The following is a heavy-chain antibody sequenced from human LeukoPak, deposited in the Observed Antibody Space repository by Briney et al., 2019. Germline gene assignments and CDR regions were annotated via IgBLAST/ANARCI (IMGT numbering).Heavy chain of an antibody. V-gene: IGHV4-34*01. D-gene: IGHD4-17*01. CDR2: INHSGSP. CDR1: GGSFSGYS. CDR3: GRENTTVTTFHYNYYGMDV. Sequence: SETLSLTCAVYGGSFSGYSWNWIRQPPGKGREWIGEINHSGSPTYNPSLKSRVPMSVDTSKNQFSLKQTSVTAADTAVYYCGRENTTVTTFHYNYYGMDVWGQGTTVTVSS. J-gene: IGHJ6*02.